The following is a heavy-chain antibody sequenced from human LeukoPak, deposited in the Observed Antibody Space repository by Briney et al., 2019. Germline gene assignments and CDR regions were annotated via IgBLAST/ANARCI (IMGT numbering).Heavy chain of an antibody. Sequence: ASVKVSCKASGYTFTSYGISWVRQAPGQGLEWMGWISAYNGNTNYAQKLQGRVTMTRDMSTSTVYMELSSLRSEDTAVYYCASLTVTTSGLNYWGQGTLVTVSS. CDR2: ISAYNGNT. CDR1: GYTFTSYG. D-gene: IGHD4-17*01. CDR3: ASLTVTTSGLNY. J-gene: IGHJ4*02. V-gene: IGHV1-18*01.